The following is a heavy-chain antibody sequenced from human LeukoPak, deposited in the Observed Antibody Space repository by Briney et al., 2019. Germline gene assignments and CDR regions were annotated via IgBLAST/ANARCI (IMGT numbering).Heavy chain of an antibody. CDR1: GFTFSNYA. V-gene: IGHV3-23*01. D-gene: IGHD3-9*01. CDR2: ITGSGGNT. CDR3: AKWGDYDVLTGYYVSDY. J-gene: IGHJ4*02. Sequence: PGGSLRLSCAASGFTFSNYAMSWVRQAPGKGLEWVSVITGSGGNTYYADSVKRRFTISRDNSKNTVFLQMNSLRAEDTAVYYCAKWGDYDVLTGYYVSDYWGQGTLVTVSS.